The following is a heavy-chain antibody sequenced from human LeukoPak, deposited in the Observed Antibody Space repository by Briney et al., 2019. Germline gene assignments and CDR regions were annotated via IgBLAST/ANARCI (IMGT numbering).Heavy chain of an antibody. CDR2: ISSNGGST. D-gene: IGHD2-2*01. CDR3: VKGTSHYVVVPAAMFDY. CDR1: GFTFSSYA. V-gene: IGHV3-64D*06. Sequence: GGSLRLSCSASGFTFSSYAMHWVRQAPGKGLEYVSAISSNGGSTYYADSVKGRFTISRDNSKNTLYLQMSSLRAEDTAVYYFVKGTSHYVVVPAAMFDYWGQGTLVTVSS. J-gene: IGHJ4*02.